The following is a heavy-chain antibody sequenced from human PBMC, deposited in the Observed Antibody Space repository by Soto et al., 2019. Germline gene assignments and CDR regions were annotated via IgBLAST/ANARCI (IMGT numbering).Heavy chain of an antibody. CDR1: GLTFSISW. CDR2: ITPAGDVQ. CDR3: ATANTPYAFDM. Sequence: VQLVESGGGLVQPGESLRLSCTASGLTFSISWMTWVRQAPGEGLEWVSNITPAGDVQHYADSVKERFTISRDNAENSLFLQMSGLRVEDTAVYYCATANTPYAFDMWGQGTMVTVSS. J-gene: IGHJ3*02. V-gene: IGHV3-7*01.